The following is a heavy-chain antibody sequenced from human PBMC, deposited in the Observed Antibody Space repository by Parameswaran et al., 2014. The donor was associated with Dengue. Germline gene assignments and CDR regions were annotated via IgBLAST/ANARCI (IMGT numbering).Heavy chain of an antibody. J-gene: IGHJ4*02. D-gene: IGHD2-2*01. Sequence: VRQMPGKGLEWMGIIYPGDSDTRYSPSFQGQVTISADKSISTAYLQWSSLKASDTAMYYCARHGIIGGQWYQDYWGQGTLVTVSS. V-gene: IGHV5-51*01. CDR3: ARHGIIGGQWYQDY. CDR2: IYPGDSDT.